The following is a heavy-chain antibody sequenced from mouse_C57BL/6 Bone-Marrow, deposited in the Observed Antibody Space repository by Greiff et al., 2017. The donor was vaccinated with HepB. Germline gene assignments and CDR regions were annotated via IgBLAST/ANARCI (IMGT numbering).Heavy chain of an antibody. Sequence: DVKLVESGGGLVQPGGSLKLSCAASGFTFSDYYMYWVRQTPEKRLEWVAYISNGGGSTYYPDTVKGRFTISRDNAKNTLYLQMSRLKSEDTAMYYCARQGIYYGGFAYWGQGTLVTVSA. V-gene: IGHV5-12*01. CDR2: ISNGGGST. CDR3: ARQGIYYGGFAY. D-gene: IGHD2-1*01. CDR1: GFTFSDYY. J-gene: IGHJ3*01.